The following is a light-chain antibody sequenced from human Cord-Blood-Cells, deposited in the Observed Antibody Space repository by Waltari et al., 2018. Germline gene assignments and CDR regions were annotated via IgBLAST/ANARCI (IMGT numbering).Light chain of an antibody. V-gene: IGKV2-30*02. Sequence: DVVMTQSPLSLPVTLGQPASISCRSSQSLVHSDGSTYLNWFQQRPGQSPRRLIYKVSNRDSGVPDRFSGSGSGTDFTLKSSRVEAEDVGVYYCMQGTHLNTFGQGTKLESK. CDR3: MQGTHLNT. CDR2: KVS. CDR1: QSLVHSDGSTY. J-gene: IGKJ2*01.